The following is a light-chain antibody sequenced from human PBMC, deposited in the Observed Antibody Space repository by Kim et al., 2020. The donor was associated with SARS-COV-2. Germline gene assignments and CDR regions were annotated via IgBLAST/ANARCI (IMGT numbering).Light chain of an antibody. CDR1: QDIKSN. V-gene: IGKV1-27*01. CDR3: QKYKAALLT. CDR2: EAS. Sequence: DIQMTQSPSSLSVAVGDRVTITCRASQDIKSNVAWYQQKPGKAPKLLIYEASSLQSGVPSRFSGSGSGTEFTLTISSLQPEDFATYYCQKYKAALLTFGQGTKVDIK. J-gene: IGKJ1*01.